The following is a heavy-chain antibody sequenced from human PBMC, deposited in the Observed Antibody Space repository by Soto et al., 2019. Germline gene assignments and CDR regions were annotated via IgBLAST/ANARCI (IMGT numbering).Heavy chain of an antibody. J-gene: IGHJ4*02. D-gene: IGHD3-22*01. CDR1: GGTFSSYA. CDR3: ATSRGSGYYDSSGYYYIDRCPGY. CDR2: IIPIFGTA. Sequence: SVKVSCKASGGTFSSYAISWVRQAPGQGLEWVGGIIPIFGTANYAQKFQGRVTITADESTSTAYMELSSPRSEDTAVYYCATSRGSGYYDSSGYYYIDRCPGYWGQGTLVTVSS. V-gene: IGHV1-69*13.